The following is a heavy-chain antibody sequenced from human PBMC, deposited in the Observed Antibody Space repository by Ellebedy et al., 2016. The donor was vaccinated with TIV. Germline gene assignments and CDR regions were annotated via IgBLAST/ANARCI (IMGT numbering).Heavy chain of an antibody. Sequence: ASVKVSCKASGFTFTSSAVQWVRQARGQRLEWIGWIVVGSGNTNYAQKFQERVTITRDMSTSTAYMELSSLRSEDTAVYYCAALDPYYDSSGYLFDYWGQGTLVTVSS. J-gene: IGHJ4*02. CDR2: IVVGSGNT. V-gene: IGHV1-58*01. CDR3: AALDPYYDSSGYLFDY. D-gene: IGHD3-22*01. CDR1: GFTFTSSA.